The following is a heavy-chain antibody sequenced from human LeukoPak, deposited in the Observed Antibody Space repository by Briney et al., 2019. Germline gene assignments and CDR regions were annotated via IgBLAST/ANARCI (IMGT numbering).Heavy chain of an antibody. CDR3: ARVWISSGYEYYFDY. J-gene: IGHJ4*02. V-gene: IGHV1-3*01. D-gene: IGHD3-22*01. CDR2: INAGNGNT. Sequence: ASVKVSCKASGYTFTSYAMHWVRQAPGQRLEWMGWINAGNGNTKYSQKFQGRVTITRDTSASTAYMELSSLRSEDTAVYYCARVWISSGYEYYFDYWGQGTLVTVSS. CDR1: GYTFTSYA.